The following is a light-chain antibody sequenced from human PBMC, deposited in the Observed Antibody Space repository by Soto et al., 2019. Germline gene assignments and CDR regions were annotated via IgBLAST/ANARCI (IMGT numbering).Light chain of an antibody. V-gene: IGKV3-20*01. Sequence: EIEWRQTPRTRAVSGGERATLCCRASQSVPRSYLAWYQQRPGQAPSLLIYGASTRATGIPTRFIGSGYETAATLTIIRPQHSDCTAFYFYQYRSAAAVTFGQGTRLEIK. CDR2: GAS. CDR3: YQYRSAAAVT. CDR1: QSVPRSY. J-gene: IGKJ5*01.